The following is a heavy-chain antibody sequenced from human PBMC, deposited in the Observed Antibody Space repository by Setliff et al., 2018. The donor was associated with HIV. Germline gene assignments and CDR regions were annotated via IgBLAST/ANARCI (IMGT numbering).Heavy chain of an antibody. CDR3: AKDASITGTPYYFDY. CDR1: GFTFDEYA. Sequence: GGSLRLSCAASGFTFDEYAMHWVRQSPGKGLEWVSLITWNGGRTSYADSVKGRFTISRDNSKNSLFLQINSLRAEDTALYYCAKDASITGTPYYFDYWGHGTLVTVSS. D-gene: IGHD1-20*01. CDR2: ITWNGGRT. V-gene: IGHV3-43D*04. J-gene: IGHJ4*01.